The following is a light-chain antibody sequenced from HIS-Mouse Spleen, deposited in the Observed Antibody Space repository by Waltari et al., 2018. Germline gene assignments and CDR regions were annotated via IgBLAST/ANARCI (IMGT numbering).Light chain of an antibody. CDR3: YSTDSSGNHRV. CDR2: QDS. V-gene: IGLV3-10*01. CDR1: ALPKKS. J-gene: IGLJ2*01. Sequence: SYELTQPPSVSVSPGQTARITCSGDALPKKSGYGYQQKSGQAPVLVIYQDSKLPSGIPERFSGSSSGTMATLTISGAQVEDEADYSCYSTDSSGNHRVFGGGTKLTVL.